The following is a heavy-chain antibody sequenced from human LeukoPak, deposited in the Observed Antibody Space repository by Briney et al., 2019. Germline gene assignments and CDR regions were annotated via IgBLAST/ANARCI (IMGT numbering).Heavy chain of an antibody. CDR3: ARWVTVVTQLDY. CDR2: ISPYNGNT. V-gene: IGHV1-18*01. Sequence: ASVKVSCKPSGYTFNTYGITWVRQAPGQGLEWMGWISPYNGNTNYAQKFQGRVTMTRDTSISTAYMELSRLRSDDTAVYYCARWVTVVTQLDYWGQGTLVTVSS. D-gene: IGHD4-23*01. J-gene: IGHJ4*02. CDR1: GYTFNTYG.